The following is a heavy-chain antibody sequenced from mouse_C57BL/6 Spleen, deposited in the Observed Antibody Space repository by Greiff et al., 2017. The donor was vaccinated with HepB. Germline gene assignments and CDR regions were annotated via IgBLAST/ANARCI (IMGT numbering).Heavy chain of an antibody. CDR3: ARNWDGYSPCYFDD. CDR2: IWSGGST. Sequence: QVQLQQSGPGLVQPSQSLSISCTASGFSFTSYGVHWVRQAPGKGLEWLGVIWSGGSTDYNAAFISSLSISTAKSKSQVFFKMNSLQAYDTARYYCARNWDGYSPCYFDDWGQGTTLTVSS. J-gene: IGHJ2*01. D-gene: IGHD2-3*01. V-gene: IGHV2-2*01. CDR1: GFSFTSYG.